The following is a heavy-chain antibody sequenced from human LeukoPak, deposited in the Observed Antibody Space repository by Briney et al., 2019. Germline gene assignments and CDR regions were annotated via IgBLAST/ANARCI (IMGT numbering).Heavy chain of an antibody. V-gene: IGHV3-23*01. CDR1: GFTFSSYA. J-gene: IGHJ4*02. CDR3: ASRPGGTFGPLDY. Sequence: AGGSLRLSCAASGFTFSSYAMTWVRQAPGKGLEWVSVISGSGDSAYYADSVKGRFTISRDNSKNTLYVQMNSLRAEDTAVYYCASRPGGTFGPLDYWGKGTLVTVSS. D-gene: IGHD6-13*01. CDR2: ISGSGDSA.